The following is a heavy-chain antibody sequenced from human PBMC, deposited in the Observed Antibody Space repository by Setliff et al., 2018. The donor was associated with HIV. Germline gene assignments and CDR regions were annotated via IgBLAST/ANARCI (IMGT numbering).Heavy chain of an antibody. V-gene: IGHV3-49*02. D-gene: IGHD4-4*01. CDR3: SRDVLTNNYYYYGMDV. CDR2: IRSKAYGGTT. J-gene: IGHJ6*02. Sequence: WIRQAPGKGLEWVGFIRSKAYGGTTEYAASVKGRFTISRDDSKSIAYLQMNSLKTEDSAVYYCSRDVLTNNYYYYGMDVWGQGTTVTVSS.